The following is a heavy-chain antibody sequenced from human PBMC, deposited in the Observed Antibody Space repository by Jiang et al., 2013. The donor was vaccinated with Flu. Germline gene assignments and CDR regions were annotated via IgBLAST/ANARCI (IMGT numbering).Heavy chain of an antibody. CDR3: AAWLRDGYITNWFDP. CDR2: IVVGSGNT. CDR1: GFTFTSSA. J-gene: IGHJ5*02. V-gene: IGHV1-58*02. Sequence: GAEVKKPGTSVKVSCKASGFTFTSSAMQWVRQARGQRLEWIGWIVVGSGNTNYAQKFQERVTITRDMSTSTAYMELSSLRSEDTAVYYCAAWLRDGYITNWFDPWGQGTLVTVSS. D-gene: IGHD5-24*01.